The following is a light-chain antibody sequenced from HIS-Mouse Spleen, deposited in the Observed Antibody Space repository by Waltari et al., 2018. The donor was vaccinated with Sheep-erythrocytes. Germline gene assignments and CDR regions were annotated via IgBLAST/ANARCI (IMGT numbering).Light chain of an antibody. Sequence: QSALTQPAPVSGSPGQSLTISCTGTSTDVGSYNLLSWYQQHPGKAPKPMIYEGSKRPSGVSNRFSGSKSGNTASLTISGLQAEDEADYYCCSYAGSSTWVFGGGTKLTVL. CDR3: CSYAGSSTWV. V-gene: IGLV2-23*01. CDR2: EGS. J-gene: IGLJ3*02. CDR1: STDVGSYNL.